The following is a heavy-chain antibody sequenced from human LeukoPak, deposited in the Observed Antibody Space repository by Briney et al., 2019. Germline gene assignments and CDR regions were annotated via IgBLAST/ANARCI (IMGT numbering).Heavy chain of an antibody. CDR2: INWNGDNT. V-gene: IGHV3-20*04. CDR1: GFTFDDYA. D-gene: IGHD1-26*01. J-gene: IGHJ4*02. CDR3: AATYSGNWEFDY. Sequence: GGSLRLSCAASGFTFDDYAMSWVRQAPGKGLEWVSGINWNGDNTGSADSVKGRFTISRDNAKNSLYREMNSLRAEDTALYYCAATYSGNWEFDYWGQGTLVTVSS.